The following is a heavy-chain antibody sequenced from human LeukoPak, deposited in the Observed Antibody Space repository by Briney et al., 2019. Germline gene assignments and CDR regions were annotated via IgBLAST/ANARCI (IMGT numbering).Heavy chain of an antibody. J-gene: IGHJ4*02. Sequence: GGSLRLSCAVSGFTFTNYAMSWVRQAPGKGLEWVSGISGSGYTSYYADSVKGRFTISRDNSKNIQYLQMRSLRAEDTAVYYCAKGRSFDSSGYLMYWGQGTLVTVSS. CDR1: GFTFTNYA. V-gene: IGHV3-23*01. CDR2: ISGSGYTS. CDR3: AKGRSFDSSGYLMY. D-gene: IGHD3-22*01.